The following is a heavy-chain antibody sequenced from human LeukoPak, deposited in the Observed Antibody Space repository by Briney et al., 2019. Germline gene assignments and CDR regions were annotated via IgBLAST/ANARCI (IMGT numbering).Heavy chain of an antibody. CDR1: GGSISSSNW. CDR2: IYHSGST. CDR3: ARGNYYYYMGV. V-gene: IGHV4-4*02. Sequence: SETLSLTCAVSGGSISSSNWWSWVRQPPGKGLEWIGEIYHSGSTNYNPSLKSRVTMSVDTSKNQFSLKLSSVTAADTAVYYCARGNYYYYMGVWGKGTTVTVSS. J-gene: IGHJ6*03.